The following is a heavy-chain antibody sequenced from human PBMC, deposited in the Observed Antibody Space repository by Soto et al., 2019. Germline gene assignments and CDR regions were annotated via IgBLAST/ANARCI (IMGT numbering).Heavy chain of an antibody. CDR1: GFTFSSYA. J-gene: IGHJ3*02. Sequence: QVQLVESGGGVVQPGRSLRLSCAASGFTFSSYAMHWVRQAPGKALEWVAVISYDGSNKYYADSVKGRFTISRDNSRNTLYLQMNSLSAEDTAVYYCARNVIWGQGTMVTVSS. CDR2: ISYDGSNK. V-gene: IGHV3-30-3*01. CDR3: ARNVI.